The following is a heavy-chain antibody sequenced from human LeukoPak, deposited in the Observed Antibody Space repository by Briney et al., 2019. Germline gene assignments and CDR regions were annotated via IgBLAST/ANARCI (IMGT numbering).Heavy chain of an antibody. CDR2: IKQDGSEK. Sequence: GGSLRLSCAASGFTFSSYWMSWVRQAPGKGLEWVANIKQDGSEKYYVDSVKGRFTISRDNAKNSPYLQMNSLRAEDTAVYYCARDLHYYDSSGVDYWGQGTLVTVSS. V-gene: IGHV3-7*01. CDR3: ARDLHYYDSSGVDY. J-gene: IGHJ4*02. D-gene: IGHD3-22*01. CDR1: GFTFSSYW.